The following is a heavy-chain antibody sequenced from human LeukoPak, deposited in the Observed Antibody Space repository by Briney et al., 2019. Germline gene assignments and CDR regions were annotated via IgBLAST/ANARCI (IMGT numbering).Heavy chain of an antibody. V-gene: IGHV1-18*01. CDR3: ARDLRAGLEMATIPSGY. CDR1: GYTFTSYG. Sequence: ASVKVSCKASGYTFTSYGISWVRQAPGQGLGWKGWIRAYNGNTNYAQKVQGRVTMTTDTSTSTAYMELRSLRSDDTAVYYCARDLRAGLEMATIPSGYWGQGTLVTVSS. CDR2: IRAYNGNT. D-gene: IGHD5-24*01. J-gene: IGHJ4*02.